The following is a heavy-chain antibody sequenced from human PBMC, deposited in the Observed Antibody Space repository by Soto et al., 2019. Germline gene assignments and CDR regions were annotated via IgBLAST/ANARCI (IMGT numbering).Heavy chain of an antibody. CDR3: AIEGVGFGH. J-gene: IGHJ4*02. D-gene: IGHD3-16*01. Sequence: EVQLVESGGGLVRPGGSVRLSCAASGFTFSVSSMHWVRQASGKGLEWLGRIRSRANHYATTYSESLKGRVIISRDDSQDTMFLEMSSLGTEDTAMYYCAIEGVGFGHWGQGTLVTVSS. CDR1: GFTFSVSS. V-gene: IGHV3-73*01. CDR2: IRSRANHYAT.